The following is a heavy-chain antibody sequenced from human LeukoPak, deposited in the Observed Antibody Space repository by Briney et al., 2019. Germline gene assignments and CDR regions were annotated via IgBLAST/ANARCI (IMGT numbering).Heavy chain of an antibody. Sequence: SETLSLTCGVDGGSLSGYDWTWVRQAPGKGLEWIGQINYGGDTNYNPSLKSRVTISVDTSKKQFSLKVTSVTAADTAVYYCARGLGWKVTPMGLFYMDVWGEGATVTVFS. J-gene: IGHJ6*03. CDR3: ARGLGWKVTPMGLFYMDV. CDR1: GGSLSGYD. CDR2: INYGGDT. D-gene: IGHD1-1*01. V-gene: IGHV4-34*01.